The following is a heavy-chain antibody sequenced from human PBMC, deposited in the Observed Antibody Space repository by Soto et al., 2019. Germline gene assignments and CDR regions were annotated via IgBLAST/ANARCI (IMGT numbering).Heavy chain of an antibody. D-gene: IGHD2-2*01. J-gene: IGHJ4*02. V-gene: IGHV4-38-2*01. Sequence: KPSETLSLTCAVSGYSITSGYYWGWIRQPPGKGLEWIGNIYNGRSAFYNPSLKSRVTISVDTSKNQFSLKLSSVTAADTALYYCIRVSCSSTRCYYFDYWGQGTLVTVSS. CDR1: GYSITSGYY. CDR2: IYNGRSA. CDR3: IRVSCSSTRCYYFDY.